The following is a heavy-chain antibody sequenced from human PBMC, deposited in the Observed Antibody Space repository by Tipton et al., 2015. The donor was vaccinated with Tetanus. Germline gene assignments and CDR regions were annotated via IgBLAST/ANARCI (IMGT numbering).Heavy chain of an antibody. V-gene: IGHV3-33*01. CDR3: ARDREGVTIFSYGMDV. D-gene: IGHD3-3*01. J-gene: IGHJ6*02. CDR1: GFTFSSYG. Sequence: SLRLSCAASGFTFSSYGMHWVRQAPGKGLEWVAVIWYDGSNKYYADSVKGRFTISRDNSKNTLYLQMNSLRAEDTAVYYCARDREGVTIFSYGMDVWSQGTPVAVSS. CDR2: IWYDGSNK.